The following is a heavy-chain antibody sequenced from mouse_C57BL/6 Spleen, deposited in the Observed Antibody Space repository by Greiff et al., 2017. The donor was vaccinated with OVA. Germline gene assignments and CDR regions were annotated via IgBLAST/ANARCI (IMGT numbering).Heavy chain of an antibody. V-gene: IGHV1-82*01. CDR3: ARETTVANFDY. CDR2: IYPGDGDT. J-gene: IGHJ2*01. D-gene: IGHD1-1*01. Sequence: VQLQESGPELVKPGASVKISCKASGYAFSSSWMNWVKQRPGKGLEWIGRIYPGDGDTNYNGKFKGKATLTADKSSSTAYMQLSSLTSEDAAVYFCARETTVANFDYWGQGTTLTVSS. CDR1: GYAFSSSW.